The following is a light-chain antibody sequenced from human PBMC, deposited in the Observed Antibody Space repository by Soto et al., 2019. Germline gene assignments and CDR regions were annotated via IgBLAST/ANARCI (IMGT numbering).Light chain of an antibody. CDR2: LGS. Sequence: DIVMTQSPLSLPVTPGEPASISCRSSQSLLHSNGYNYLDWYLQKPGQSPQLLIYLGSNRASGVPDRFSGSGSGTDFTLKISRVEAEDVGVYYCMQALQTPSGLTFGGGTKVDIK. CDR1: QSLLHSNGYNY. J-gene: IGKJ4*01. CDR3: MQALQTPSGLT. V-gene: IGKV2-28*01.